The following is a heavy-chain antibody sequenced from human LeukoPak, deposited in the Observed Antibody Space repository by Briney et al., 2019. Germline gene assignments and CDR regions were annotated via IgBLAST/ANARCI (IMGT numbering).Heavy chain of an antibody. CDR2: IYNGGST. CDR3: ARGDGVVVIDYFDY. V-gene: IGHV4-59*02. J-gene: IGHJ4*02. D-gene: IGHD2-15*01. CDR1: GDSVSGRY. Sequence: SETLSLTCTVSGDSVSGRYWSWIRQSPGRGLEWIGYIYNGGSTSYNPSLESRVTISIDTPDNQVSLNLGSVTAADTAVYYCARGDGVVVIDYFDYWGQGTLVTVSS.